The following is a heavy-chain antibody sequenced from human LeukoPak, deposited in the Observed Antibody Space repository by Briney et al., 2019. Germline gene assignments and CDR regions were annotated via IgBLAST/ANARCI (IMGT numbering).Heavy chain of an antibody. V-gene: IGHV1-2*02. CDR2: INPNSGGT. D-gene: IGHD2-15*01. Sequence: GASVKVSCKASGYTFTGYYMHWVRQAPGQGLEWMGWINPNSGGTNYAQKFQGRVTMTRDTSISTAYMELSRLRSDDTAVYYCARDPGWGDIVTAGACYYMDVWGKGTTVTVSS. J-gene: IGHJ6*03. CDR1: GYTFTGYY. CDR3: ARDPGWGDIVTAGACYYMDV.